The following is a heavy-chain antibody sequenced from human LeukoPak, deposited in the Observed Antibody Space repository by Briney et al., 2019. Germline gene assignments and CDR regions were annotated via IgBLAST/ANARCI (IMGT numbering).Heavy chain of an antibody. CDR2: IYYSGST. J-gene: IGHJ4*02. CDR1: GGSTSSSSYY. Sequence: SETLSLTCTVSGGSTSSSSYYWGWIRQPPGKGLEWIGSIYYSGSTYYNPSLKSRVTISVDTSKNQFSLKLSSVTAADTAVYYCARAGEGSSSPFVYWGQGTLVTVSS. V-gene: IGHV4-39*07. D-gene: IGHD6-6*01. CDR3: ARAGEGSSSPFVY.